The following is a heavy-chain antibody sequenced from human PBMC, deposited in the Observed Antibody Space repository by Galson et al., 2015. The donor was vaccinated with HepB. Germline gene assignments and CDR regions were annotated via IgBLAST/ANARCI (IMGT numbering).Heavy chain of an antibody. CDR1: GGSISSGSYY. J-gene: IGHJ4*02. CDR2: FDYSGST. CDR3: AREPTD. Sequence: LSLTCTVSGGSISSGSYYWVWIRQTPGKGLEWIGGFDYSGSTYHNPSLKSRLTISVDTSKNQLLLKLGSVSAADTAVYYCAREPTDWGQGTLVTVSS. D-gene: IGHD1-14*01. V-gene: IGHV4-39*01.